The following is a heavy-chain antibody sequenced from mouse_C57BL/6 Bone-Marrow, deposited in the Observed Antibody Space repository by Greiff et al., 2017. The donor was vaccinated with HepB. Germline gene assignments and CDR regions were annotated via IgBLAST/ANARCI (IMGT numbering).Heavy chain of an antibody. CDR3: AIEEGGIGFAY. CDR2: IHPSDSDT. J-gene: IGHJ3*01. V-gene: IGHV1-74*01. Sequence: QVQLKQPGAELVKPGASVKVSCKASGYTFPSYWMHWVKQRPGQGLEWIGRIHPSDSDTNYNQKFKGKATLTVDKSSSTAYMQLSSLTSEDSAVYYCAIEEGGIGFAYWGQGTLVTVSA. CDR1: GYTFPSYW.